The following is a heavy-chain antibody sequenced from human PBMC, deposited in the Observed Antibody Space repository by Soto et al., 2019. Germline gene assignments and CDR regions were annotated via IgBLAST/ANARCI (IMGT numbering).Heavy chain of an antibody. D-gene: IGHD3-22*01. CDR1: GGTFSSYT. J-gene: IGHJ5*02. V-gene: IGHV1-69*08. CDR3: ARETDYYDRPTFDT. Sequence: QVQLVQSGAEVKKPGSSVKVSCKASGGTFSSYTISWVRQAPGQGLEWMGRIIPILGIANYAQKFQGRVTITAEKSTSTAYMELSSLRSEDTAVYYCARETDYYDRPTFDTWGQGTLVTVSS. CDR2: IIPILGIA.